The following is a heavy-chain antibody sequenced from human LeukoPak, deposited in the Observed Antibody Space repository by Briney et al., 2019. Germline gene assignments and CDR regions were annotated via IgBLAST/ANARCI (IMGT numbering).Heavy chain of an antibody. CDR1: GFSIDDYA. CDR2: INWNSVSI. Sequence: PGGSLRLSCAASGFSIDDYAMHWVRQAPGKGLEWVSGINWNSVSIVYADSVKGRFTISRDNAKNSLYLQMNTLRAEDMALYYCTKDRLYSSSSGGAFDIWGQGTMVTVSS. V-gene: IGHV3-9*03. CDR3: TKDRLYSSSSGGAFDI. J-gene: IGHJ3*02. D-gene: IGHD6-6*01.